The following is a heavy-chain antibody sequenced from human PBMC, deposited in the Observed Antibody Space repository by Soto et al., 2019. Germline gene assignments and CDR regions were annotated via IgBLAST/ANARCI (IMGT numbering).Heavy chain of an antibody. Sequence: GGSLRLSCAASGFTFSSYAMHWVRQAPGKGLEWVVVISYDGSNKYYADSVKGRFTISRDNSKNTLYLQMNSLRAEDTAVYYCARVSGQWLVLELYYFDYWGQGTLVTVSS. CDR2: ISYDGSNK. J-gene: IGHJ4*02. CDR1: GFTFSSYA. CDR3: ARVSGQWLVLELYYFDY. V-gene: IGHV3-30-3*01. D-gene: IGHD6-19*01.